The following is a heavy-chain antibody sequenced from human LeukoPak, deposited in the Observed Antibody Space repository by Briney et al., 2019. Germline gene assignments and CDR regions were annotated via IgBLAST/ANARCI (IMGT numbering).Heavy chain of an antibody. Sequence: GGSLRLSCAASGFTVSSNYMSWVRQAPGKGLEWVSVIYSGGSTYYADSVKGRFTISRDNSKNTLYLQMNSLRAEDTAVYYCATNIFVDAFDIWGQGTMVTVSS. CDR3: ATNIFVDAFDI. D-gene: IGHD3-9*01. CDR2: IYSGGST. CDR1: GFTVSSNY. J-gene: IGHJ3*02. V-gene: IGHV3-53*01.